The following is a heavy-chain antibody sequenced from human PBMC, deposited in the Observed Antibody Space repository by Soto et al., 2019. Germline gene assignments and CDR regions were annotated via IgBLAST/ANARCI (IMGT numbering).Heavy chain of an antibody. V-gene: IGHV4-4*02. D-gene: IGHD6-19*01. Sequence: PSETLSLTCAVSGGSISSSNWWSWVRQPPGKGLEWIGEIYHIGSTNYNPSLKSRVTISVDKSKNQFSLKLSSVTAADTAVYYCARGPSGWTYYFDYWGQGTLVTVSS. CDR2: IYHIGST. CDR3: ARGPSGWTYYFDY. J-gene: IGHJ4*02. CDR1: GGSISSSNW.